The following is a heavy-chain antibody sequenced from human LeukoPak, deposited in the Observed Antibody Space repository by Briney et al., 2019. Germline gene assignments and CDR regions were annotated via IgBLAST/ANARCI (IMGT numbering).Heavy chain of an antibody. CDR2: IIPIFGTA. J-gene: IGHJ1*01. Sequence: GASVTVSCKASGGTFSSYAISWVRQAPGQGLEWMGGIIPIFGTANYAQKFQGRVTITADESTSTAYMELSSLRSEDTAVYYCARDSSEFRNLIPHWGQGTLVTVSS. V-gene: IGHV1-69*13. CDR1: GGTFSSYA. CDR3: ARDSSEFRNLIPH. D-gene: IGHD1-14*01.